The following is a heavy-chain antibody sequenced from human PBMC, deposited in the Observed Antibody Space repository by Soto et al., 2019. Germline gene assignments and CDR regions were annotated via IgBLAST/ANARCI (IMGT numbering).Heavy chain of an antibody. CDR3: AKNWNWGSLVH. Sequence: SETLSLTCTVSGDSISTYYWSWIRQSPGKGLEWIGFIYYGGSTNYNPSLKSRVTISVDTPKNQFSLKLSSVTAADTAVYYCAKNWNWGSLVHWGQGTLVTVSS. D-gene: IGHD7-27*01. V-gene: IGHV4-59*08. J-gene: IGHJ4*02. CDR1: GDSISTYY. CDR2: IYYGGST.